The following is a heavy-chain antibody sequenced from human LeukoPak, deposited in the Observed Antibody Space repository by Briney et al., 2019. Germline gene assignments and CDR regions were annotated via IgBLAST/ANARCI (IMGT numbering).Heavy chain of an antibody. CDR2: IYSDGST. J-gene: IGHJ4*02. CDR1: GFSVSSHY. V-gene: IGHV3-53*01. D-gene: IGHD6-13*01. Sequence: GGSLRLSCTASGFSVSSHYMSSVRQAPGRGLEWVSVIYSDGSTNYADSVKGRLTISRDNSKNTVYLQMNNLRAEDTAVYYCARAETAAGSYWGQGTLVTVSS. CDR3: ARAETAAGSY.